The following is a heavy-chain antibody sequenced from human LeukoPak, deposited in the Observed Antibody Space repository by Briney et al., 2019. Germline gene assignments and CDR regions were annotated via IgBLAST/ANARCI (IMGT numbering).Heavy chain of an antibody. D-gene: IGHD5-18*01. CDR3: ARVTVRTSYGFPGGGDLDY. J-gene: IGHJ4*02. CDR1: GGSISSSSYY. Sequence: SETLSLTCTVSGGSISSSSYYWGWIRQPPGKGREWIGSIYYSGSTYYNPSLKSRVTISVDTSKNQFSLKLSSVTAADTAVYYCARVTVRTSYGFPGGGDLDYWGQGTLVTVSS. CDR2: IYYSGST. V-gene: IGHV4-39*01.